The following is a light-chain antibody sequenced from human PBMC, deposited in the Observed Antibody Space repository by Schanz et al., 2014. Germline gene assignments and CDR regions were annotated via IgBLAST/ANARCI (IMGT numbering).Light chain of an antibody. Sequence: EIVLTQSPATLSLSPGERATLSCGASQSVSRNYLAWYQQKPGLAPRLLIYDASTRATGIPDRFSGSGSGTDFTLTISRLEPEDFAVYYCQQYGSSIFTFGPGTKVDIK. CDR2: DAS. V-gene: IGKV3D-20*01. CDR1: QSVSRNY. J-gene: IGKJ3*01. CDR3: QQYGSSIFT.